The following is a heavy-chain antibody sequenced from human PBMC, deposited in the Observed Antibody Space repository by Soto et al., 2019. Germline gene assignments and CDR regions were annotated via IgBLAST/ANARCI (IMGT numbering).Heavy chain of an antibody. D-gene: IGHD2-2*01. J-gene: IGHJ4*02. V-gene: IGHV4-31*03. CDR2: IYYSGST. CDR3: ARSSTSANYFDY. Sequence: PSETLSLTRTVSGGSISSGGYYWSWIRQHPGKGLEWIGYIYYSGSTYYNPSLKSRVTISVDTSKNQFSLKLSSVTAADTAVYYCARSSTSANYFDYWGQGTLVTVSS. CDR1: GGSISSGGYY.